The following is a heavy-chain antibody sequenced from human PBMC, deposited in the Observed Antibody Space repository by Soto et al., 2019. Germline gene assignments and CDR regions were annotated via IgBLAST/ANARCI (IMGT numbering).Heavy chain of an antibody. V-gene: IGHV4-34*01. CDR1: GGSFSGYY. Sequence: SETLSLTCAVYGGSFSGYYWSWIRQPPGKGLEWIGEINHSGSTNYNPSLKSRVTISVDTSKNQFSLKLSSVTAADTAVYYCARGSRTWLRSPGFDYWGQGTLVTVS. J-gene: IGHJ4*02. CDR3: ARGSRTWLRSPGFDY. CDR2: INHSGST. D-gene: IGHD5-12*01.